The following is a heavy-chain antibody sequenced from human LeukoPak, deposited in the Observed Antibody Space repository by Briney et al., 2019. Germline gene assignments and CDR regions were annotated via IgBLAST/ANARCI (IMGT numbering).Heavy chain of an antibody. V-gene: IGHV4-61*01. CDR2: IYYSGST. Sequence: KTSQTLSLTCTVSGGSISSGSYYWSWLRQPPGKGLEWIGYIYYSGSTNYNPSLKSRVTISVDTSKNQFSLKLSSVTAADTAVYYCASYASGRAIWFDPWGQGTLVTVSS. J-gene: IGHJ5*02. CDR1: GGSISSGSYY. D-gene: IGHD3-16*01. CDR3: ASYASGRAIWFDP.